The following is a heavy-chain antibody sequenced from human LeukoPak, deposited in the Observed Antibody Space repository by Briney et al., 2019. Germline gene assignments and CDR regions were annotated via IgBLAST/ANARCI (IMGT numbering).Heavy chain of an antibody. CDR3: ARYCGSTSCSSFSSYFGMDV. V-gene: IGHV3-23*01. CDR1: EFTFSSYT. CDR2: ISASGTT. D-gene: IGHD2-2*01. Sequence: GGSLRLSCAASEFTFSSYTMAWVRQAPGKGLGWVSLISASGTTYNADSVKGRFTISTDSSKNTLYLQMNSLRAEDTARYYCARYCGSTSCSSFSSYFGMDVWGLGTTVTVSS. J-gene: IGHJ6*02.